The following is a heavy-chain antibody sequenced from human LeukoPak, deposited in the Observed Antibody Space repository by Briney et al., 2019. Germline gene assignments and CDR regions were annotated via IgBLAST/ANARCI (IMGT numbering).Heavy chain of an antibody. CDR2: INAGNGNT. CDR1: GYTFTSYA. Sequence: ASVKVSCKASGYTFTSYAMHWVRQAPGQRLEWMGWINAGNGNTKYSQKFQGRVTITRDTSASTAYMELRSLRSDDTAVYYCARGTAMVTCAYWGQGTLVTVSS. CDR3: ARGTAMVTCAY. D-gene: IGHD5-18*01. J-gene: IGHJ4*02. V-gene: IGHV1-3*01.